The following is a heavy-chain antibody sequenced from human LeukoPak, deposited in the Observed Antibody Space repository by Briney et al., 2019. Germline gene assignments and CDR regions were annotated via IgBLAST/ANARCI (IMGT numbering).Heavy chain of an antibody. CDR3: AAIVGATSFSDY. CDR1: GGSISSGDYY. J-gene: IGHJ4*02. D-gene: IGHD1-26*01. CDR2: IYHSGST. V-gene: IGHV4-4*02. Sequence: PSETLSLTCTVSGGSISSGDYYWSWVRQPPGKGLEWIGEIYHSGSTNCNPSLKSRVTISVDKSKNQFSLKLSSVTAADTAVYYCAAIVGATSFSDYWGQGTLVTVSS.